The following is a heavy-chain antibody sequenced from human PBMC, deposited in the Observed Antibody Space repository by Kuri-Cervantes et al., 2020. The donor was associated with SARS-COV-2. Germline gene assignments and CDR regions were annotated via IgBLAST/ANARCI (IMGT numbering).Heavy chain of an antibody. CDR2: LDTSGTT. V-gene: IGHV4-61*09. D-gene: IGHD2-2*01. CDR3: ARDSPSFGYCSSTSCSAYHFDY. CDR1: GVSVTGGTYY. Sequence: SCAVSGVSVTGGTYYWAWIRQPAGKGLEWIGHLDTSGTTTYNPSLKSRVTISLDTSSNQVSLRLTSATAADTAVYYCARDSPSFGYCSSTSCSAYHFDYWGQGTLVTVSS. J-gene: IGHJ4*02.